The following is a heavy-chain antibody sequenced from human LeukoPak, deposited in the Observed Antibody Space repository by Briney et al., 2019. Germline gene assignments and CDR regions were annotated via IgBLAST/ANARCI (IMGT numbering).Heavy chain of an antibody. CDR2: INPNNGGT. V-gene: IGHV1-2*02. J-gene: IGHJ6*03. Sequence: ASVKVSCKASGYTFTAYYMHWVRQAPGQGLEWMGWINPNNGGTNYAQKFQGRFTMTRDTSTGTAYMELCRLRSDDTAVYYCAADRLSRADYMDFWGKGTTVTVSS. CDR1: GYTFTAYY. CDR3: AADRLSRADYMDF. D-gene: IGHD6-6*01.